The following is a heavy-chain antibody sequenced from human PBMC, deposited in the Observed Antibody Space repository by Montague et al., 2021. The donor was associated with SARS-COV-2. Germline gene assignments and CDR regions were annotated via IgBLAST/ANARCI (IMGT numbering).Heavy chain of an antibody. V-gene: IGHV4-61*02. CDR1: GGSIITGSNFY. J-gene: IGHJ5*02. CDR3: ARDYYDSTGLNWFDP. CDR2: IHSSGGT. D-gene: IGHD3-22*01. Sequence: TLSPTCAVSGGSIITGSNFYWGWIRQSAGKGLEWIGRIHSSGGTNYNPSLKSRLTMSVDSSANQFSLKLTSVTAADTAVYYCARDYYDSTGLNWFDPWGQGILVTVSS.